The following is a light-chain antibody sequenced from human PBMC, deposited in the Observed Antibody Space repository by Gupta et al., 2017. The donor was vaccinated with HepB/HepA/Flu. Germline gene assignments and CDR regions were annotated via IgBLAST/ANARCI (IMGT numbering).Light chain of an antibody. Sequence: DFQMTQSPSSLSASVGDRVTITCQASQDISNYLNWYQQKPGKAPKLLIYDASNLETGVPSRFSGSGSGTDFTFTISSLQPEDIATYYCQQYDNLPRTFGGGTKVEIK. CDR2: DAS. CDR3: QQYDNLPRT. J-gene: IGKJ4*01. CDR1: QDISNY. V-gene: IGKV1-33*01.